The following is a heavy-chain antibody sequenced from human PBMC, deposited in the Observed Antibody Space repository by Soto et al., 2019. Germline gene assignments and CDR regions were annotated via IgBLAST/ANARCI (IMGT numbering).Heavy chain of an antibody. Sequence: GSLRLSCAASGFTFSSYAMSWVRQAPGKGLEWVSAISGSGGSTYYADSVKGRFTISRDNSKNTLYLQMNSLRAEDTAVYYCAKAGEGCSGGSCYSFFYYYYYMDVWGKGTTVTVSS. CDR3: AKAGEGCSGGSCYSFFYYYYYMDV. CDR1: GFTFSSYA. J-gene: IGHJ6*03. CDR2: ISGSGGST. D-gene: IGHD2-15*01. V-gene: IGHV3-23*01.